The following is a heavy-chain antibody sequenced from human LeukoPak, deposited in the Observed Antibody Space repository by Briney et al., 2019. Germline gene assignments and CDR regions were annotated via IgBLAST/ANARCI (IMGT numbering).Heavy chain of an antibody. CDR2: ISYDGSNK. J-gene: IGHJ4*02. Sequence: GGSLRLSCAASGFTFSSYAMHWVRQAPGKGLEWVAVISYDGSNKYYADSVKGRFTISRDNSKNTLFLQMNRLRAEDTAVYYCARNGSGGYDLDSWGQGTLVTVSS. CDR1: GFTFSSYA. D-gene: IGHD3-10*01. CDR3: ARNGSGGYDLDS. V-gene: IGHV3-30*04.